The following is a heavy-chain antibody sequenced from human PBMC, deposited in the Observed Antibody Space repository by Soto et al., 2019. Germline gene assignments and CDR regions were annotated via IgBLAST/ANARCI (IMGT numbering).Heavy chain of an antibody. D-gene: IGHD3-22*01. CDR2: FSGRDATT. CDR1: GFTFSSYT. CDR3: AKDLRPDYYDSSGPCDY. J-gene: IGHJ4*02. Sequence: VGSLRLSCAASGFTFSSYTMSWVRQAPGKGLEWVSSFSGRDATTYYADSVKGRFTISRDNSKNTLYLQMNSLRAEDTAVYYCAKDLRPDYYDSSGPCDYWGQGTLVTVSS. V-gene: IGHV3-23*01.